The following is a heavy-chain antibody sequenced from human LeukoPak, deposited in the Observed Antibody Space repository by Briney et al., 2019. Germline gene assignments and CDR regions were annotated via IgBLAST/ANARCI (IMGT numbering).Heavy chain of an antibody. CDR1: GGSISSYY. CDR2: IYYSGST. Sequence: SETLSLTCTVSGGSISSYYWSWIRQPPGKGLEWIGYIYYSGSTNYNPSLKSRVTISVDTSKNQFPLKLTSVTAADTAVYYCAREGYSDSSGSFLGWFDPWGQGTLVTVSS. D-gene: IGHD3-22*01. CDR3: AREGYSDSSGSFLGWFDP. V-gene: IGHV4-59*01. J-gene: IGHJ5*02.